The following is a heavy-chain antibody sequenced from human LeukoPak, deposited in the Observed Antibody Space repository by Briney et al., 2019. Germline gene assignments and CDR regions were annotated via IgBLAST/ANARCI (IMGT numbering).Heavy chain of an antibody. Sequence: ASVKVSCKASGYTFTSYDINWVRQATGRGLEWMGWMNPNSGNTGYAQKFQGRVTMTRNTSISTAYMELSSLRSEDTAVYYCARGGYSYGYWPPYYYGMDVWGQGTTVTVSS. CDR1: GYTFTSYD. D-gene: IGHD5-18*01. CDR3: ARGGYSYGYWPPYYYGMDV. V-gene: IGHV1-8*01. J-gene: IGHJ6*02. CDR2: MNPNSGNT.